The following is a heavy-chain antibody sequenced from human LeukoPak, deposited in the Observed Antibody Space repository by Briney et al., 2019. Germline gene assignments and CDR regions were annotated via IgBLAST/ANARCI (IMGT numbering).Heavy chain of an antibody. V-gene: IGHV1-69*05. Sequence: SVTVSFKASGGTFSIYAISWVRQAPGQGLEWMGGIIPIFGTANYAQKFQGRVTITTDESTSTAYMELSSLRSEDTAVYYCARAILNYFDYWGQGTLVTVSS. CDR1: GGTFSIYA. CDR3: ARAILNYFDY. J-gene: IGHJ4*02. D-gene: IGHD3-3*01. CDR2: IIPIFGTA.